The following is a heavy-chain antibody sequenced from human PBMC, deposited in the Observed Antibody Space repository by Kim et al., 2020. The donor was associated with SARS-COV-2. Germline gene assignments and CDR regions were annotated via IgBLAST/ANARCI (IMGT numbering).Heavy chain of an antibody. CDR1: GGSISSSSYY. J-gene: IGHJ6*02. Sequence: SETLSLTCTVSGGSISSSSYYWGWIRQPPGKGLEWIGSIYYSGSTYYNPSLKSRVTISVDTSKNQFSLKLSSVTAADTAVYYCARDSYYYGSGSYYPPAYYYYGMDVWGQGTTVTVSS. CDR2: IYYSGST. D-gene: IGHD3-10*01. CDR3: ARDSYYYGSGSYYPPAYYYYGMDV. V-gene: IGHV4-39*07.